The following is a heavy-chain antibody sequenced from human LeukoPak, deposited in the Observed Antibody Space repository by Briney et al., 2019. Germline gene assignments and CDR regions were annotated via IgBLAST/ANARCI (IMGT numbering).Heavy chain of an antibody. V-gene: IGHV4-39*01. CDR1: GGSISSSSYY. Sequence: SETLSLTCTVSGGSISSSSYYWGGIRQPPGKGLEWIGSIYYRGSTYYNPSLKSRVTISVDTSKNQFSLKLSSVTAADTAVYYCARRLGPLDIWGQGTMVTVSS. CDR3: ARRLGPLDI. CDR2: IYYRGST. J-gene: IGHJ3*02. D-gene: IGHD4-11*01.